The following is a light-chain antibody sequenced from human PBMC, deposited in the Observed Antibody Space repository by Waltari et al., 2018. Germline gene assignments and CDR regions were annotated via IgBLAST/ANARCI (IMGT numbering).Light chain of an antibody. J-gene: IGLJ2*01. CDR2: GNN. CDR3: QSYDSSLFVV. V-gene: IGLV1-40*01. CDR1: SSNIGAGFD. Sequence: QSVLTQPPSVSGAPGQRVTISCTGSSSNIGAGFDVHWYQQLPGTAPKLLICGNNKRPSGVPDRFSGSKSGTSASLAITGLQAEDEADYYCQSYDSSLFVVFGGGTKLTVL.